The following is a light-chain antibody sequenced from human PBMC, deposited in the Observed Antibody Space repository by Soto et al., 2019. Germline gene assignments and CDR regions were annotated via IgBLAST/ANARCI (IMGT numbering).Light chain of an antibody. Sequence: QSALTQPPSASGSPGQSVTISCTGTSSDVGAYKYVSWYQQYPGKAPKLMIYEVTQRPSGVPDRFSGSKSGNTASLTVSGLQDEDEADYYCTSYVGTDIWVFGGGTKVTVL. V-gene: IGLV2-8*01. CDR2: EVT. CDR1: SSDVGAYKY. CDR3: TSYVGTDIWV. J-gene: IGLJ3*02.